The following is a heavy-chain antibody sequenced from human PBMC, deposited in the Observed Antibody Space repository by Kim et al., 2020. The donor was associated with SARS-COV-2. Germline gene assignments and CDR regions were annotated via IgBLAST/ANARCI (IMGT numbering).Heavy chain of an antibody. CDR2: ISAASDYI. J-gene: IGHJ4*02. Sequence: PGGSLRLSCAASGFTFSSQSMNWVRQAPGKGLEWVSSISAASDYIFYADSVKGRFTISRDNAKRSLFLQMNSLGAEDTALYYCTRGGRPGVRTDYWGQGTLVVVSS. CDR3: TRGGRPGVRTDY. V-gene: IGHV3-21*01. D-gene: IGHD1-1*01. CDR1: GFTFSSQS.